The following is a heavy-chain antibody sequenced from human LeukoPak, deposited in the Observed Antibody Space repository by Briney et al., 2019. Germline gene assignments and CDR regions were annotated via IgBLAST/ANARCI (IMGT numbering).Heavy chain of an antibody. CDR1: GYTFTGYY. V-gene: IGHV1-2*02. Sequence: ASVKVSCKASGYTFTGYYMHGVRQAPGQGLKWMGWINPNSGGTNYAQKFQGRVTMTRDTSISTAYMELSRLRSDDTAVYYCARDKAPSGWHKRWWFDPWGQGTLVTVSS. J-gene: IGHJ5*02. CDR3: ARDKAPSGWHKRWWFDP. CDR2: INPNSGGT. D-gene: IGHD6-19*01.